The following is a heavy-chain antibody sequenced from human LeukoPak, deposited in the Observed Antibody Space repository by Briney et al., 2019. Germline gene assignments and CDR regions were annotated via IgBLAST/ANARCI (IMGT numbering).Heavy chain of an antibody. D-gene: IGHD2-8*02. Sequence: PGGSLRLSCAASGFIFSDHYMEWVRQAPGKGLEWVGRTRNKANSYATEYAAYVKGRFTISRDDSKNSVYLQMNSLKTEDTAVYYCTRIYCTGGSCHDAFDIWGQGTMVTVSS. CDR1: GFIFSDHY. CDR2: TRNKANSYAT. CDR3: TRIYCTGGSCHDAFDI. V-gene: IGHV3-72*01. J-gene: IGHJ3*02.